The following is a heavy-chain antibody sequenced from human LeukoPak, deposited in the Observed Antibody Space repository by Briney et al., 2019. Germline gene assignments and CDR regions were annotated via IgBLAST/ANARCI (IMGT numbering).Heavy chain of an antibody. J-gene: IGHJ4*02. CDR1: GYTFTGYY. D-gene: IGHD4-17*01. CDR2: INPNSGGT. Sequence: GASVKVSCKASGYTFTGYYMHWVRQAPGQGLEWMGWINPNSGGTNYAQKFQGGVTMTRDTSISTAYMELSRLRSDDTAVYYCARTTVVTSGDFDYWGQGTLVTVSS. CDR3: ARTTVVTSGDFDY. V-gene: IGHV1-2*02.